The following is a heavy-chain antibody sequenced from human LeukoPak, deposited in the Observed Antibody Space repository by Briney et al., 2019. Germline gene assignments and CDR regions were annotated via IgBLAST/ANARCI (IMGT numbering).Heavy chain of an antibody. CDR3: ARDGYYYDSRVPVDY. V-gene: IGHV3-48*01. D-gene: IGHD3-22*01. CDR2: ISSSSSTI. J-gene: IGHJ4*02. Sequence: GGSLRLSCAASGFTFGSYSMNWVRQAPGKGLEWVSYISSSSSTIYYADSVKGRFTISRNNAKNSLYLQMNSLRAEDTAVYYCARDGYYYDSRVPVDYWGQGTLVTVSS. CDR1: GFTFGSYS.